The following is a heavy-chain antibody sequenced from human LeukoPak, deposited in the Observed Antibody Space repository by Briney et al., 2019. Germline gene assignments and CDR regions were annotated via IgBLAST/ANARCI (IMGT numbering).Heavy chain of an antibody. V-gene: IGHV3-21*01. J-gene: IGHJ6*03. D-gene: IGHD1-26*01. Sequence: GGSLRLSCAASEFTFNSYNMNWVRQAPGKGLEWVSSISSSSTYIYYADSVKGRFTISRDNAENSLYLQMNSLRDEDTAVYYCARDPYSGGYGPYYYYYMDVWGKGATVTISS. CDR2: ISSSSTYI. CDR1: EFTFNSYN. CDR3: ARDPYSGGYGPYYYYYMDV.